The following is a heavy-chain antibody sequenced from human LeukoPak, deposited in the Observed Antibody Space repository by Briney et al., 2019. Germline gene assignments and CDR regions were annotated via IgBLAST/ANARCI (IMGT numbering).Heavy chain of an antibody. J-gene: IGHJ4*02. V-gene: IGHV4-59*01. CDR2: ISYSGST. CDR3: ARAGSYRLTTTL. D-gene: IGHD4-17*01. Sequence: PSETLSLTCTVSGGSISPYYWIWIRQPPGRGLEWIGYISYSGSTSFNPSLKSRATISIHASTNQLSLALSSVTAADTAVYYCARAGSYRLTTTLWGQGTLVAVSS. CDR1: GGSISPYY.